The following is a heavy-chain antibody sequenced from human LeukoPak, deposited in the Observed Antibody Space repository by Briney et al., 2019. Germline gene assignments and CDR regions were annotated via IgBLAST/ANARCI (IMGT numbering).Heavy chain of an antibody. V-gene: IGHV3-33*01. CDR3: ARDILTGYSADY. J-gene: IGHJ4*02. D-gene: IGHD3-9*01. Sequence: GGSLRLSCAASGFTFSSYGMHWVRQAPGKGLEWVAVIWYDGSNKYYADSVKSRFTISRDNSKNTLYPQMNSLRAEDTAVYYCARDILTGYSADYWGQGTLVPVSS. CDR1: GFTFSSYG. CDR2: IWYDGSNK.